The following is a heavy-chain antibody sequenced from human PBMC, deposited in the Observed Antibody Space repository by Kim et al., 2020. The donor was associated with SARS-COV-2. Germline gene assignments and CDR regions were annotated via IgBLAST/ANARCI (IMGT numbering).Heavy chain of an antibody. V-gene: IGHV1-18*01. CDR3: ARVMVRGLYGMDV. D-gene: IGHD3-10*01. Sequence: YAQKLQGRDTMTTDTSTSTAYMELRSLRSDDTAVYYCARVMVRGLYGMDVWGQGTTVTVSS. J-gene: IGHJ6*02.